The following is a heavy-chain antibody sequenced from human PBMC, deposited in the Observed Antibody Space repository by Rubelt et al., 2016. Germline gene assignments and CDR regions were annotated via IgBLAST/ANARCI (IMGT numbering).Heavy chain of an antibody. Sequence: QLQLQESGPGLVKPSETLSLTCAVSGGSISSSNWWSWVRQPPGKGLEWIGSIYYSGSTNYNPSLKCRVTISVDTSKNQVSLKLSSVTAADTAVYYCARGGDVRAFDIWGQGTMVTVSS. CDR1: GGSISSSNW. J-gene: IGHJ3*02. V-gene: IGHV4-4*02. D-gene: IGHD3-10*02. CDR2: IYYSGST. CDR3: ARGGDVRAFDI.